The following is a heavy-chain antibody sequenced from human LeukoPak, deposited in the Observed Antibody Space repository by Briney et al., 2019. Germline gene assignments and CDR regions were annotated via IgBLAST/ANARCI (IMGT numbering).Heavy chain of an antibody. Sequence: SVKVSCKASGGTFSSYAISWVRQAPGQGLEWMGRIIPILGIANYAQKFQGRVTITADKSTSTAYMELSSLRSEDTAVYYCAREGGVDYGERHDAFDIWGQGTMVTVS. D-gene: IGHD4-17*01. CDR3: AREGGVDYGERHDAFDI. V-gene: IGHV1-69*04. CDR2: IIPILGIA. J-gene: IGHJ3*02. CDR1: GGTFSSYA.